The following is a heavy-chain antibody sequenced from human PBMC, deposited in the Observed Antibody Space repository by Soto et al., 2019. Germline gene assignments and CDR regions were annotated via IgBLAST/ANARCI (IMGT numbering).Heavy chain of an antibody. Sequence: EVQLLESGGGLVQPGGSLRLSCAASGFTFSSNAMTWVRQAPGKGLEWVSALSGSGGSTYYADSVKGRFTISRDNSKSALYLQMNSLRADDTAVYHCAKTSTSGWYGGDAFDIWGQGTMVTVSS. CDR3: AKTSTSGWYGGDAFDI. CDR1: GFTFSSNA. CDR2: LSGSGGST. V-gene: IGHV3-23*01. D-gene: IGHD6-19*01. J-gene: IGHJ3*02.